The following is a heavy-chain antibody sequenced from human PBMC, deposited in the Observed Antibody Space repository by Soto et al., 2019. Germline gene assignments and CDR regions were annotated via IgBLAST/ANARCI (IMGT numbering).Heavy chain of an antibody. D-gene: IGHD1-26*01. CDR3: ARGVIVVGATFRRYYFDY. CDR1: GGSFSGYY. V-gene: IGHV4-34*01. Sequence: SETLSLTCAVYGGSFSGYYWSWIRQPPGKGLEWIGEINHSGSTNYNPSLKSRVTISVDTSKNQFSLKLSSVTAADTAVYYCARGVIVVGATFRRYYFDYWSQGTLVTVSS. CDR2: INHSGST. J-gene: IGHJ4*02.